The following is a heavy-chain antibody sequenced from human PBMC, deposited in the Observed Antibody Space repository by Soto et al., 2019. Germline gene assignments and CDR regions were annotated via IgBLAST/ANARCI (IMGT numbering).Heavy chain of an antibody. Sequence: SETLSLTCTVSGGSISSVGYYWSWIRQPPGKGLEWIGYIYYSGSTYYNPSLKSRVTISVDTSKNQFSLKLSSVTAADTAVYYCARDTLRGVATYYYYGMDVWGQGTTVT. J-gene: IGHJ6*02. CDR2: IYYSGST. D-gene: IGHD3-10*01. CDR1: GGSISSVGYY. V-gene: IGHV4-31*03. CDR3: ARDTLRGVATYYYYGMDV.